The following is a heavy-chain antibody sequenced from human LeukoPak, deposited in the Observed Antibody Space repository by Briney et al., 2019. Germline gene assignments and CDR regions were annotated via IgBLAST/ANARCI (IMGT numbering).Heavy chain of an antibody. Sequence: GGSLRLSCAASGFTFSSYAMSWARQAPGKGLEWVSTISGSGGSTYYADSVKGRFTISRDNSKNTLYLQMNSLRAEDTAVYYCAKDRPDTAMITDFDYWGQGTLVTVSS. CDR2: ISGSGGST. CDR3: AKDRPDTAMITDFDY. J-gene: IGHJ4*02. CDR1: GFTFSSYA. D-gene: IGHD5-18*01. V-gene: IGHV3-23*01.